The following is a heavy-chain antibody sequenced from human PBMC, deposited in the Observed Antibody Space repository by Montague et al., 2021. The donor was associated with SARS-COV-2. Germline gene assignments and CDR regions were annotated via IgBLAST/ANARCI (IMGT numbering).Heavy chain of an antibody. V-gene: IGHV4-39*01. D-gene: IGHD3-22*01. CDR3: ARFPYYYDSSGSFDY. CDR1: GGSISSSSYY. Sequence: SETLSLTCTVSGGSISSSSYYWGWIRQPPGKGLEWIGSIYYSGSTYYNPSLKSRVTISVDTSKNQFSLKLSSVTAADTAVYYCARFPYYYDSSGSFDYRGQGTRVTVSS. J-gene: IGHJ4*02. CDR2: IYYSGST.